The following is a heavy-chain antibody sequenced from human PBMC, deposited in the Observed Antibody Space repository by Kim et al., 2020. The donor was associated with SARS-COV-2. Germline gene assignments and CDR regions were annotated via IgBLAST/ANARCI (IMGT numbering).Heavy chain of an antibody. J-gene: IGHJ3*02. CDR1: GFTFDDYA. D-gene: IGHD2-2*01. Sequence: GGSLRLSCAASGFTFDDYAMHWVRQAPGKGLEWVSGISWTSGSICYADSVKGRFTISRDNPKNSLYLQMNSLRAEDAAFYYCAKEYQLLHAFDIWGQGTMVTVPP. V-gene: IGHV3-9*01. CDR3: AKEYQLLHAFDI. CDR2: ISWTSGSI.